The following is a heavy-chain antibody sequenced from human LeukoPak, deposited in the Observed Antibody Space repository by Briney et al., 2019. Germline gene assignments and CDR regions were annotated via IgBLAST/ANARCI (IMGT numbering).Heavy chain of an antibody. CDR1: GYTFTNYA. V-gene: IGHV1-18*01. Sequence: ASVKVSCKASGYTFTNYAISWVRQAPGQGLEWMGWISAYNGNTNYAQKVQGRVTMTTDTSTSTAYMELRSLRSDDTAVYYCARDRWYSRNWNDAVDIWGQGTMVTVSS. CDR3: ARDRWYSRNWNDAVDI. J-gene: IGHJ3*02. D-gene: IGHD6-13*01. CDR2: ISAYNGNT.